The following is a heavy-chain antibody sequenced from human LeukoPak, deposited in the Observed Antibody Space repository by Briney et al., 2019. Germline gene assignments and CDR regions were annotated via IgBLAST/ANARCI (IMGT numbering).Heavy chain of an antibody. D-gene: IGHD3-22*01. J-gene: IGHJ4*02. Sequence: GGSLRLSCAASGFTFSNYNMNWVRQAPGKGLEWVSSIRSSTTYVYYADSVKGRFTISRDNAKNSLYLQMNSLRAEDTAVYYCARRSRGGSGYYSTPRGGRYFDYWGQGTLVTVSS. CDR1: GFTFSNYN. CDR3: ARRSRGGSGYYSTPRGGRYFDY. V-gene: IGHV3-21*01. CDR2: IRSSTTYV.